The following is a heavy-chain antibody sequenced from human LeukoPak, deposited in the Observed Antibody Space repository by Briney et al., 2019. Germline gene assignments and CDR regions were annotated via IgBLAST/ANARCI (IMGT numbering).Heavy chain of an antibody. Sequence: GRSLRLSCAASGFTFNTYGMHWVRQAPGKGLEWVAVISNDGSNKYYVDSVKGRFTISRDNSKNTLYLQMNSLRAEDTAVYYCAKDRVLHSHGYVFDNWGQGTLVTVSS. J-gene: IGHJ4*02. CDR3: AKDRVLHSHGYVFDN. CDR1: GFTFNTYG. D-gene: IGHD5-18*01. V-gene: IGHV3-30*18. CDR2: ISNDGSNK.